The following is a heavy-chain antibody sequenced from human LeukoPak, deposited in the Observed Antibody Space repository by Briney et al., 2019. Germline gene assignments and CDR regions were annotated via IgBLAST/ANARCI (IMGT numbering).Heavy chain of an antibody. D-gene: IGHD3-10*01. CDR3: ARDAEGYGSGSYYG. Sequence: GGSLRLSCAASGFTVSSNYMSWVRQAPGKGLEWVSVIYSGGSTYYADSVKGRFTISRDNSKNTLYLQMNSLRAEDTAVYYCARDAEGYGSGSYYGWGQGTLVTVSS. CDR1: GFTVSSNY. J-gene: IGHJ4*02. V-gene: IGHV3-66*01. CDR2: IYSGGST.